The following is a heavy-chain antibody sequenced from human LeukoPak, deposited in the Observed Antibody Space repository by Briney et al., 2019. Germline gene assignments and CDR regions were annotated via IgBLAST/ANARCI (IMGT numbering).Heavy chain of an antibody. D-gene: IGHD3-9*01. CDR3: ARDPLRYLRVGHYDY. J-gene: IGHJ4*02. CDR2: IDYDSSHI. Sequence: PGGSLRLSCAASGFTLCHLAINWVRQAAGKGLEWVSSIDYDSSHIYYAASVRGRFTLSRDTARTSVYLQMNSLRVEDTAVYYCARDPLRYLRVGHYDYWGQGTLVAVSS. CDR1: GFTLCHLA. V-gene: IGHV3-21*01.